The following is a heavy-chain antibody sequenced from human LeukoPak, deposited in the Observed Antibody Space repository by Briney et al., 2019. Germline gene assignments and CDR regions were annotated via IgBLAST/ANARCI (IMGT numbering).Heavy chain of an antibody. CDR3: ARGSILTGYYLTYYYGMDV. CDR2: IYHSGST. D-gene: IGHD3-9*01. CDR1: GGSISSSNW. J-gene: IGHJ6*04. Sequence: SETLSLTCAVSGGSISSSNWWSWVRQPPGKGLEWIGEIYHSGSTNYNPSLKSRVTISVDKSKNQFSLKLSSVTAADTAVYYCARGSILTGYYLTYYYGMDVWGKGTTVTVSS. V-gene: IGHV4-4*02.